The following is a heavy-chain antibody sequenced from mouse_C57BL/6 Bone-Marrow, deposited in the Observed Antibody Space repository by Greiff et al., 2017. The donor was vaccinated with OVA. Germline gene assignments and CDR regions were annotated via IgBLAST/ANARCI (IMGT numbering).Heavy chain of an antibody. V-gene: IGHV1-55*01. J-gene: IGHJ1*03. CDR3: ARRREYYYGSSDWYFDV. Sequence: QVQLQQPGAELVKPGASVKMSCKASGYTFTSYWITWVKQRPGQGLEWIGDIYPGSGSTNYNEKFKSKATLTVDTSSSTAYMQLSSLTSEDSAVYYCARRREYYYGSSDWYFDVWGTGTTVTVSS. CDR1: GYTFTSYW. D-gene: IGHD1-1*01. CDR2: IYPGSGST.